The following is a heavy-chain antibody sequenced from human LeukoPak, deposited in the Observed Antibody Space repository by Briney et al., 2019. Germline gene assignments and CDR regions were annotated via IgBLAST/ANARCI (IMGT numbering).Heavy chain of an antibody. CDR3: AKATGNLGN. Sequence: GGSLRLSCAASGFSFSRYSMSWVRQAPGKGLEWVSGISVSGHKTYHADSVKGRFTISRDNSKNMVYLQMISLTAEDTAIYYCAKATGNLGNWGQGTLVTVSS. CDR1: GFSFSRYS. J-gene: IGHJ4*02. D-gene: IGHD1-1*01. CDR2: ISVSGHKT. V-gene: IGHV3-23*01.